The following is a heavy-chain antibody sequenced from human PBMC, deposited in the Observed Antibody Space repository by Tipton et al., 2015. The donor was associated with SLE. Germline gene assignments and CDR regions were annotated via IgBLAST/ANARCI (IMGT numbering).Heavy chain of an antibody. J-gene: IGHJ4*02. Sequence: TLSLTCSVSGGSISSDHWIWIRQPPGKGLEWLGYISDGGGTNYNPSLKSRVTISVDPAKNQFSLKLSSVTAADTAVYFCESEYNGPEDFWGQGTLVTVSS. V-gene: IGHV4-59*01. CDR3: ESEYNGPEDF. CDR2: ISDGGGT. CDR1: GGSISSDH. D-gene: IGHD5-24*01.